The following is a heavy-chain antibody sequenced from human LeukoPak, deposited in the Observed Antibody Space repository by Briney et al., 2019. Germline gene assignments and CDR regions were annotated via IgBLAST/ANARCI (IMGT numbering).Heavy chain of an antibody. CDR2: INQDGSEK. Sequence: GGSLRLSCAVSGLTFRSYWMSWVRQAPGKGLEGVANINQDGSEKYFLDSVRGRFTISRDNAKNSLALQMNTLRAEDTAVYYCARERDGRFFDYWGQGTLVTVSS. CDR3: ARERDGRFFDY. J-gene: IGHJ4*02. D-gene: IGHD5-24*01. V-gene: IGHV3-7*01. CDR1: GLTFRSYW.